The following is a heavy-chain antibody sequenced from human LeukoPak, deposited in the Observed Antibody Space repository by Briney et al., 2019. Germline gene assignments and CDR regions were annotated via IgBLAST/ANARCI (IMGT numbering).Heavy chain of an antibody. CDR3: ARIRSYYDSSGYYGY. D-gene: IGHD3-22*01. CDR2: INPNSGGT. CDR1: GYTFTGYY. Sequence: GASVKVSCKASGYTFTGYYMHWVRQAPGQGLEWMGWINPNSGGTNYAQKFQGRVTMTRDTSISTAYMELSRLRSDDTAVYYCARIRSYYDSSGYYGYWGQGTLVTVSS. V-gene: IGHV1-2*02. J-gene: IGHJ4*02.